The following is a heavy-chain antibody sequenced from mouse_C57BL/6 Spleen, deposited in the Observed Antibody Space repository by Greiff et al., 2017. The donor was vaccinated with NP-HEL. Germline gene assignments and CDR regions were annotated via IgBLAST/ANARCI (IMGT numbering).Heavy chain of an antibody. V-gene: IGHV1-82*01. J-gene: IGHJ2*01. CDR3: ARGRSSLYFDY. CDR2: IYPGDGDT. D-gene: IGHD6-5*01. CDR1: GYAFSSSW. Sequence: QVQLQQSGPELVKPGASVKISCKASGYAFSSSWMNWVKQRPGKGLEWIGRIYPGDGDTNYNGKFKGKATLTADKSSSTAYMQLSSLTSEDSAVYFCARGRSSLYFDYWGQGTTLTVSS.